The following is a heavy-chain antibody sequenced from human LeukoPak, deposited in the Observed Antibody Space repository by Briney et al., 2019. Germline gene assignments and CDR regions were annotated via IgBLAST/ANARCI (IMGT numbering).Heavy chain of an antibody. V-gene: IGHV4-59*12. D-gene: IGHD6-6*01. J-gene: IGHJ6*03. CDR2: IYYSGST. CDR1: GGSISNKY. Sequence: PSETLSLTCTVSGGSISNKYWSWIRQPPGKGLEWIGYIYYSGSTSYNPSLKSRVTISVDTSKNQFSLKLSSVTAADTAVYYCATSSSPSRYYYYYMDVWGKGTTVTVSS. CDR3: ATSSSPSRYYYYYMDV.